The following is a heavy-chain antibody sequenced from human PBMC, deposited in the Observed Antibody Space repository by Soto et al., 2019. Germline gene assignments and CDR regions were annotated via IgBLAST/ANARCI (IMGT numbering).Heavy chain of an antibody. CDR2: IYPFDSDT. Sequence: PXESLKISFKGSGYNFADYWIALVRQMPGKGLEWMGIIYPFDSDTRYSPSFEGQVTISADKSINTAYLQWSSLKASDTATYYCARSQAADWLDPWGQGTLVTVSS. D-gene: IGHD6-25*01. V-gene: IGHV5-51*01. CDR1: GYNFADYW. CDR3: ARSQAADWLDP. J-gene: IGHJ5*02.